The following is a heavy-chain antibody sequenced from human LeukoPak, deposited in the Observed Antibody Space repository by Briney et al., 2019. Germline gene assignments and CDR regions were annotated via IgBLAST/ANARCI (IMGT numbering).Heavy chain of an antibody. CDR2: MNPNSGNT. V-gene: IGHV1-8*01. CDR1: GYTFTSYD. J-gene: IGHJ6*02. CDR3: ASTTVTYYYYGMDV. Sequence: ASVKVSCKASGYTFTSYDINWVRQATGQGLEWMGWMNPNSGNTGYAQKFQGRVTMTRNTSISAAYMELSSLRSEDTAVYYCASTTVTYYYYGMDVWGQGTTVTVSS. D-gene: IGHD4-11*01.